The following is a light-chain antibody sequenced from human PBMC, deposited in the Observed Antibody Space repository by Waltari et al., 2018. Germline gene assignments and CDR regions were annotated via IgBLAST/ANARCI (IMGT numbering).Light chain of an antibody. V-gene: IGKV3-15*01. CDR1: QSVSSN. CDR2: GAS. J-gene: IGKJ2*01. CDR3: QKYNNWPYT. Sequence: IVTTQSPATLSVSPGERAALSCRASQSVSSNLAWYQQKPGQDPRLPIYGASTRATGIPARFSGSGSGRECTLTISSMQSEDFSVYYCQKYNNWPYTFGQGTKLEIK.